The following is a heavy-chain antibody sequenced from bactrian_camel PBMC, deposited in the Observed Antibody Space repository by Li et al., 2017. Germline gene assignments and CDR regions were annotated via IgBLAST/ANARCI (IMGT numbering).Heavy chain of an antibody. CDR1: GFTSSSYY. CDR3: TAYTLDN. CDR2: IWSDGGNT. D-gene: IGHD1*01. J-gene: IGHJ4*01. V-gene: IGHV3-2*01. Sequence: QVQLVESGGGLVQAGGSLRLSCAASGFTSSSYYMSWVRQAPGKGLEWVSSIWSDGGNTYYADSVKGRFTISRDNAKNTVYLQMNSLKSEDTAVYYCTAYTLDNWGQGTQVTVS.